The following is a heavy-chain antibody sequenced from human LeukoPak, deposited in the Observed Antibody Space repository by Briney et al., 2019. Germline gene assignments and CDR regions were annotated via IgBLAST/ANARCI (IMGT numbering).Heavy chain of an antibody. CDR3: AKDPHWDGNYFDY. CDR2: ISSSSSYI. V-gene: IGHV3-21*04. CDR1: GFTFSSYS. Sequence: GSLRLSCAASGFTFSSYSMNWVRQAPGKGLEWVSSISSSSSYIYYADSVKGRFTISRDNAKNSLYLQMNSLRAEDTAVYYCAKDPHWDGNYFDYWGQGTLVTVSS. D-gene: IGHD1-1*01. J-gene: IGHJ4*02.